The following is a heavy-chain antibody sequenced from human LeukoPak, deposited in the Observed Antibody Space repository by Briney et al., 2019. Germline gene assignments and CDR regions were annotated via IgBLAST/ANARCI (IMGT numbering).Heavy chain of an antibody. CDR3: ARDSAMYYDFWSGYYFLDY. J-gene: IGHJ4*02. V-gene: IGHV3-7*01. D-gene: IGHD3-3*01. Sequence: GGSLRLSCAASGFTFSSYWMSWVRQAPGKGLEWVANIKQDGSEKYYVDSVKGRFTISRDNAKNSLYLQMNSLGAEDTAVYYCARDSAMYYDFWSGYYFLDYWGQGTLVTVSS. CDR2: IKQDGSEK. CDR1: GFTFSSYW.